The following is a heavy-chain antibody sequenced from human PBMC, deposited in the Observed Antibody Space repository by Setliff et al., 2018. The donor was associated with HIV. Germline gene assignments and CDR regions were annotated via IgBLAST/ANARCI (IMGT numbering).Heavy chain of an antibody. CDR1: GGSISRSNW. D-gene: IGHD3-3*01. V-gene: IGHV4-4*02. CDR2: IYHSGNT. Sequence: SETLSLTCAVSGGSISRSNWWSWVRQPPGKGLEWIGEIYHSGNTNYNPSLKSRVTVSVDKSKNQFSLKLSSVTAADTAVYYCARAPIIPGFRTSFPIWGQGTLVTVSS. CDR3: ARAPIIPGFRTSFPI. J-gene: IGHJ4*02.